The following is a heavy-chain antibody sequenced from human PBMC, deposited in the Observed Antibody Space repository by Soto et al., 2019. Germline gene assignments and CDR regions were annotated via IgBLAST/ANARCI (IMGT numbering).Heavy chain of an antibody. CDR3: AKLDGYIYYFDH. Sequence: HPGGSLRLSCAASGFTFSSYAMSWVRQAPGKGLEWVSTITGIGSGGDTFYADSVKGRFTVSRDNAKNTLYLQMNSLRAEDTAVYYCAKLDGYIYYFDHWGQGTLVTVSS. V-gene: IGHV3-23*01. J-gene: IGHJ4*02. D-gene: IGHD5-12*01. CDR2: ITGIGSGGDT. CDR1: GFTFSSYA.